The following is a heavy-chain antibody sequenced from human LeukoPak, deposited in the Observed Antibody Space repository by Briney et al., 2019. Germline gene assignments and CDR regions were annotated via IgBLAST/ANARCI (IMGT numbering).Heavy chain of an antibody. V-gene: IGHV1-46*01. Sequence: ASVKVSCKASGYTFTSYYMHWVRQAPGQGLEWMGIINPSGGSTSYAQKFQGRVTMTRDTSTSTVYMELSSLRSEDTAVYYCGRDLNSSGYSTSTEVNDYWGQGTLVTVSS. J-gene: IGHJ4*02. D-gene: IGHD3-22*01. CDR3: GRDLNSSGYSTSTEVNDY. CDR1: GYTFTSYY. CDR2: INPSGGST.